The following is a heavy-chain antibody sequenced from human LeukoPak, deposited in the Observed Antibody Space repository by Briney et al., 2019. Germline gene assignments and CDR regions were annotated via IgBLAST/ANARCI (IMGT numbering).Heavy chain of an antibody. CDR1: GFTFSSYA. CDR2: ISGSGGST. V-gene: IGHV3-23*01. D-gene: IGHD3-22*01. J-gene: IGHJ4*02. Sequence: GGSLRLSCADSGFTFSSYAMSWVRQAPGKGLEWVSAISGSGGSTYYADSVKGRFTISRDNSKNTLYLQMNSLRAEDTAVYYCAKSLGVRDYYYDSSGYYYFDYWGQGTLVTVSS. CDR3: AKSLGVRDYYYDSSGYYYFDY.